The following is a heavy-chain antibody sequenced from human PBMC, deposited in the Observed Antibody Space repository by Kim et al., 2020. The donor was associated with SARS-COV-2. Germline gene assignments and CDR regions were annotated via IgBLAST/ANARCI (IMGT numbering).Heavy chain of an antibody. Sequence: ETDYVYSVKGRFTISRDNAKTSVNLQMNSLRAEDTAIYYCARGVNKAFDIWGRGTMVTVSS. CDR2: ET. J-gene: IGHJ3*02. V-gene: IGHV3-7*04. CDR3: ARGVNKAFDI.